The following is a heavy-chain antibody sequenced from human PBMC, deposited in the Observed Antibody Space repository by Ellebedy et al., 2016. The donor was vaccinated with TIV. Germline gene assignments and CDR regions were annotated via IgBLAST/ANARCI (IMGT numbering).Heavy chain of an antibody. Sequence: MPSETLSPTCSVSGGSISSYYWSWIRQPPGKGLDWIGYIFYSGSTNYNPSLKSRVTISVDTSKNQFSLKLSSVTAADTAVYYCAANYAAYFDYWGQGTLVTVSS. CDR2: IFYSGST. CDR1: GGSISSYY. D-gene: IGHD4/OR15-4a*01. J-gene: IGHJ4*02. CDR3: AANYAAYFDY. V-gene: IGHV4-59*08.